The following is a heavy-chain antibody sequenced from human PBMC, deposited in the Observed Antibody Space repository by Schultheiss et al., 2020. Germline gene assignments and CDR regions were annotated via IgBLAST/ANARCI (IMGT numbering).Heavy chain of an antibody. CDR3: ARGEWLGL. V-gene: IGHV4-34*01. D-gene: IGHD6-19*01. Sequence: SETLSLTCAFYGGSFSGYYWSWIRQPPGKGLEWIGEINHSGSTNYNPSLKSRVTISVDTSKNQFSLKLSSVTAADTAVYYCARGEWLGLWGQGTLVTVS. CDR1: GGSFSGYY. J-gene: IGHJ4*02. CDR2: INHSGST.